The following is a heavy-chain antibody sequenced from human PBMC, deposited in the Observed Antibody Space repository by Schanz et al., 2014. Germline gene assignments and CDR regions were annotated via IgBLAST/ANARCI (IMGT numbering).Heavy chain of an antibody. CDR3: ARGLVRYFHY. D-gene: IGHD6-19*01. CDR2: IHPNSGGT. V-gene: IGHV1-2*06. J-gene: IGHJ4*02. CDR1: GYSFTVYY. Sequence: QVQLLQSGAEVKKPGASVRVSCKASGYSFTVYYIHWVRQAPGQGLEWMGRIHPNSGGTDYTQKFQGRVTMTRHTSITTAYMELSGLTSDDTAVYYCARGLVRYFHYWGQGTLVTVSS.